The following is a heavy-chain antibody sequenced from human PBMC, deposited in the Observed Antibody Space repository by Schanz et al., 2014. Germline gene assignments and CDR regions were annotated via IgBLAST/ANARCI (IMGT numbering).Heavy chain of an antibody. CDR2: ILYDGSKT. CDR3: AREEGYGYGPGAFDI. V-gene: IGHV3-30*04. CDR1: GFSFSTYA. D-gene: IGHD5-18*01. Sequence: QVQLVESGGGVVQPGRSLRLSCAASGFSFSTYAMHWVRQAPGKGLEWVAVILYDGSKTYYADSVKGRFTISRDNSKNTLSLQMKSLRAEETAVYYCAREEGYGYGPGAFDIWGQGTMVTVSS. J-gene: IGHJ3*02.